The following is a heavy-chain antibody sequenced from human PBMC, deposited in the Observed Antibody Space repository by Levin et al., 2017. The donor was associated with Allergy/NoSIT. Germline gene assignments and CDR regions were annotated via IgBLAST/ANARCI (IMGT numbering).Heavy chain of an antibody. Sequence: LSLPCAASGFTFSTYWMTWVRQAPGKGLEWVANIKQDGSEKYYVDSVKGRFTISRDNAKNSMYLQMNSLRAEDTAVYYCARLPYEWAFHYWGQGALVTVSS. D-gene: IGHD2-8*01. CDR3: ARLPYEWAFHY. V-gene: IGHV3-7*04. J-gene: IGHJ4*02. CDR1: GFTFSTYW. CDR2: IKQDGSEK.